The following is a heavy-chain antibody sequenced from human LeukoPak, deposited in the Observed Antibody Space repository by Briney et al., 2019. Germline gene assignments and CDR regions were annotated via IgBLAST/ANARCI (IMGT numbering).Heavy chain of an antibody. CDR2: IYTSGST. CDR3: ARDLRLGDSSGYYYSAAFDI. D-gene: IGHD3-22*01. V-gene: IGHV4-4*07. J-gene: IGHJ3*02. CDR1: GGSFSGYY. Sequence: SETLSLTCAVYGGSFSGYYWSWIRQPAGKGLEWIGRIYTSGSTNYNPSLKSRVTISVDTSKNQFSLKLSSVTAADTAVYYCARDLRLGDSSGYYYSAAFDIWGQGTMVTVSS.